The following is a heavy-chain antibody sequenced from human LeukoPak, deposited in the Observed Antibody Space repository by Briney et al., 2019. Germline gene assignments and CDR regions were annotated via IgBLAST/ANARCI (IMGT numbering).Heavy chain of an antibody. V-gene: IGHV3-74*01. J-gene: IGHJ4*02. CDR1: GFTFSSYW. Sequence: PGGSLRLSCVASGFTFSSYWMHWVRQAQGKGLGWVSRINSDGGSTTYADSVKGQFTISRDNAKNTLYLQMNSLRVEETAVYYCARVRGGSTRDFDYWGQGTLVTVSS. D-gene: IGHD1-26*01. CDR2: INSDGGST. CDR3: ARVRGGSTRDFDY.